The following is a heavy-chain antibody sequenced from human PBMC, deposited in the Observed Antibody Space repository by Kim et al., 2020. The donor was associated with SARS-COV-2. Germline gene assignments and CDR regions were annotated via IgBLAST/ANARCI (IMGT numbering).Heavy chain of an antibody. V-gene: IGHV1-18*01. D-gene: IGHD1-26*01. Sequence: ASVKVSCKASGYTFTSYGISWVRQAPGQGLEWMGWISAYNGNTNYAQKLQGRVTMTTDTSTSTAYMELRSLRSDDTAVYYCARDWGRVGATGAMFDYWGQGTLVTVSS. J-gene: IGHJ4*02. CDR1: GYTFTSYG. CDR3: ARDWGRVGATGAMFDY. CDR2: ISAYNGNT.